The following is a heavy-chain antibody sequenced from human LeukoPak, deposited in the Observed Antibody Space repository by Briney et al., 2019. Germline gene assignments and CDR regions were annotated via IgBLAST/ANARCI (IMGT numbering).Heavy chain of an antibody. J-gene: IGHJ4*02. CDR1: GYSFTTYW. Sequence: GESLKLSCKGSGYSFTTYWIGWVRQMPGKGLEWMRIISSRSRHTRYSPSFQGQVTISADKSISTAYLQWSSLKASDTAMYYCARQGITGTARYFDYWGQGTLVTVSS. V-gene: IGHV5-51*01. CDR3: ARQGITGTARYFDY. CDR2: ISSRSRHT. D-gene: IGHD1-7*01.